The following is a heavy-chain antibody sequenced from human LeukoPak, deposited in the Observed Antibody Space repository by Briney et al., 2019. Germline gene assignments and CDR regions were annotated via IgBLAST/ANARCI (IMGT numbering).Heavy chain of an antibody. V-gene: IGHV4-30-4*08. CDR1: GGSISSGDYY. CDR2: IYYSGST. Sequence: KPSETLSLTCTVSGGSISSGDYYWSWIRQPPGKGLEWIGYIYYSGSTYYNPSLKSRVTISVDTSKNQFSLKLSSVSAADTAVYYCARGDYDYVWGSNRKTLAFDYWGQGTLVTVSS. J-gene: IGHJ4*02. D-gene: IGHD3-16*02. CDR3: ARGDYDYVWGSNRKTLAFDY.